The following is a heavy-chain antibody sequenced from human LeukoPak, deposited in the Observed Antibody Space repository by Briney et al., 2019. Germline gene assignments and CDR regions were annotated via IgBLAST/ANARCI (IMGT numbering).Heavy chain of an antibody. J-gene: IGHJ4*02. CDR3: ARSTRDGPFDY. V-gene: IGHV4-39*07. CDR1: GDSFTSSRYF. CDR2: FYYSGSA. Sequence: PSETLSLTCTVSGDSFTSSRYFWGWIRQPPGKGLEWIGSFYYSGSAYHNPSLKSRVTISLDTSKNHFSLKLTSVTAADTAVYYCARSTRDGPFDYWGQGTLVTVSS. D-gene: IGHD5-24*01.